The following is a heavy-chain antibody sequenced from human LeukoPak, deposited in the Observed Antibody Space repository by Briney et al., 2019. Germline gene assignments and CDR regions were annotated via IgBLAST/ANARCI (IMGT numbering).Heavy chain of an antibody. Sequence: SETLSLTCTVSGGSISGYYWSWIRQPPGKGLEWIGYIHYSGRTDYNPSLKSRVTISIDTSKNQFSLKVNSVTAADTAVYYCASLTLSDTSGYGVFDYWGQGTLVTVSS. CDR3: ASLTLSDTSGYGVFDY. D-gene: IGHD3-22*01. V-gene: IGHV4-59*08. J-gene: IGHJ4*02. CDR1: GGSISGYY. CDR2: IHYSGRT.